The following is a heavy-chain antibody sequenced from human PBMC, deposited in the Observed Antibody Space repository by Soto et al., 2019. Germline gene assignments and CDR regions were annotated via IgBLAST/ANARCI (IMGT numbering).Heavy chain of an antibody. CDR2: IYYSGST. D-gene: IGHD3-10*01. Sequence: QVQLQESGPGLVKPSDTLSLTCTVSGGSVSSGSYYWSCIRQPPGKGLEWIGYIYYSGSTNYNPPLNRRVTISVDTSKNPFSLKLSSLTAADTAVYYCARVIMYYYGSGSYYNVGAYWGQGTLVTVSS. J-gene: IGHJ4*02. CDR3: ARVIMYYYGSGSYYNVGAY. V-gene: IGHV4-61*01. CDR1: GGSVSSGSYY.